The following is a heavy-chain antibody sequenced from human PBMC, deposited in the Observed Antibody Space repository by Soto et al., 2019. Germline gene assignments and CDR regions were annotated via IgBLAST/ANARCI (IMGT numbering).Heavy chain of an antibody. CDR1: GFMFTSYG. CDR3: ARTEVVAAVVYYYYGMDV. D-gene: IGHD2-15*01. Sequence: ASVKVSCKTSGFMFTSYGMSWVRQAPGQGLEWMGWISGYNGHTKFAQSFQGRVTMATDTSTSTAYMELRSLTADDSAVYYCARTEVVAAVVYYYYGMDVWGQGTTVTVSS. CDR2: ISGYNGHT. J-gene: IGHJ6*02. V-gene: IGHV1-18*04.